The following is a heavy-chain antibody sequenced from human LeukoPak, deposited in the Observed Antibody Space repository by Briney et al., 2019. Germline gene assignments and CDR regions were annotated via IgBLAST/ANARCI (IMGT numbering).Heavy chain of an antibody. CDR1: GFTFSSYG. CDR2: ISYDGSNK. CDR3: ARGLTGTSPGH. D-gene: IGHD1-7*01. J-gene: IGHJ4*02. Sequence: GGSLRLSCAASGFTFSSYGMHWVRQAPGKGLEWVAVISYDGSNKYYADSVKGRFTISRDNSKNTLYLQMNSLRAEDTAVYYCARGLTGTSPGHWGQGTLVTVSS. V-gene: IGHV3-30*03.